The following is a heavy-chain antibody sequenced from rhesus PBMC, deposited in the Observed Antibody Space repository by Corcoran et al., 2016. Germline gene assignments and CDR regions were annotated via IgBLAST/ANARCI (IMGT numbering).Heavy chain of an antibody. Sequence: QLQLQESGPGLVKPSETLSLTCAVSGGSISSNYWSWIRQPPGKGLEWIGRISGSGGSTDYNPSLKSRVTISTDTPKNRFSLKLRAVTAAGTAVYYCARFGASWRGSWNPGGADACDFWGQGLRVTVSS. D-gene: IGHD6-25*01. CDR3: ARFGASWRGSWNPGGADACDF. V-gene: IGHV4-173*01. CDR2: ISGSGGST. J-gene: IGHJ3*01. CDR1: GGSISSNY.